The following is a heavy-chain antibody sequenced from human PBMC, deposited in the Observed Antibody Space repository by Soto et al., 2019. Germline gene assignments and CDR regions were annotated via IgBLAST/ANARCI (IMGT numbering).Heavy chain of an antibody. CDR2: IIPIFGTA. CDR3: AQSDGGYYYYGMDV. J-gene: IGHJ6*02. V-gene: IGHV1-69*13. D-gene: IGHD2-21*02. CDR1: GGTFSSYA. Sequence: AAVKVSCKASGGTFSSYAISWVRQAPGQGLEWMGGIIPIFGTANYAQKFQGRVTITADESTSTAYMELSSLRSEDTAVYYCAQSDGGYYYYGMDVWGQGTTVTVSS.